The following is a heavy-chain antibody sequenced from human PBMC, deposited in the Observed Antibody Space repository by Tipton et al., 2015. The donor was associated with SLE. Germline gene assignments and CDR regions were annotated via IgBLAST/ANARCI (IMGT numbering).Heavy chain of an antibody. CDR2: INRGGST. CDR3: ARQSEILTGYYGWLEY. D-gene: IGHD3-9*01. V-gene: IGHV4-39*01. J-gene: IGHJ4*02. Sequence: TLSLTCTVSGVSFFSSSYYWGWIRPPTGKGLEWVGNINRGGSTSYTPSLKSRVTISVDTYKNQLSLKLSSVTAADSAVYYCARQSEILTGYYGWLEYWGQGSLVTVSS. CDR1: GVSFFSSSYY.